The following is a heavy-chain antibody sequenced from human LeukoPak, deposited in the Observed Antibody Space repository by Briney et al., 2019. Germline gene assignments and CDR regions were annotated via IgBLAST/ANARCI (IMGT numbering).Heavy chain of an antibody. J-gene: IGHJ6*03. CDR3: AKDRPVWELHGWDWYYYYYMDV. V-gene: IGHV3-23*01. CDR1: GFTFSSYA. CDR2: ISGSGGST. D-gene: IGHD1-26*01. Sequence: GGSLRLSCAASGFTFSSYAMSWVSQAPGKGLEWVSAISGSGGSTYYADSVKVRFTISTDNSKNTLYLQMNSLRAEDTAVYYCAKDRPVWELHGWDWYYYYYMDVWGKGTTVTVSS.